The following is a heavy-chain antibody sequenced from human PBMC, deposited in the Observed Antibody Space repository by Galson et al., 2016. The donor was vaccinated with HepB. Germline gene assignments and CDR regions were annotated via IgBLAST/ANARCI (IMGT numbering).Heavy chain of an antibody. V-gene: IGHV3-23*01. J-gene: IGHJ5*02. D-gene: IGHD6-19*01. CDR1: GFTLNNYA. Sequence: SLRLSCAASGFTLNNYAMSWVRQAAGKGLEWVSAISGGDGRTYYADSVRGRFTISRDKSKNTLYLQMDGLRVEDTAIYYWAKARGQWLGFDPWGQGTLVTVSS. CDR3: AKARGQWLGFDP. CDR2: ISGGDGRT.